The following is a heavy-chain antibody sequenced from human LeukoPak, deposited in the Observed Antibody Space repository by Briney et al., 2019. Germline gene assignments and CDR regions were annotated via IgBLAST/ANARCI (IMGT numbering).Heavy chain of an antibody. J-gene: IGHJ4*02. CDR3: ARRSVYGDHFDY. CDR1: GFTFSSYS. D-gene: IGHD4-17*01. V-gene: IGHV3-21*01. Sequence: GGSLRLSCAASGFTFSSYSISWVRQAPGKGLEWVSSISSSSSYIYYADSVKGRFTISRDNAKNSLYLQMNSLRAEDTAVYYCARRSVYGDHFDYWGQGTLVTVSS. CDR2: ISSSSSYI.